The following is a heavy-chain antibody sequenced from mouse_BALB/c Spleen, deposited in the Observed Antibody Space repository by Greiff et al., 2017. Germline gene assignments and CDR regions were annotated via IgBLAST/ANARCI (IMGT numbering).Heavy chain of an antibody. J-gene: IGHJ4*01. Sequence: VQLQQSGAELVRPGTSVKVSCKASGYAFTNYLIEWVKQRPGQGLEWIGVINPGSGGTNYNEKFKGKATLTADKSSSTAYMQLSSLTSDDSAVYFCARESDYAYAMDYWGQGTSVTVSS. D-gene: IGHD2-4*01. V-gene: IGHV1-54*01. CDR3: ARESDYAYAMDY. CDR2: INPGSGGT. CDR1: GYAFTNYL.